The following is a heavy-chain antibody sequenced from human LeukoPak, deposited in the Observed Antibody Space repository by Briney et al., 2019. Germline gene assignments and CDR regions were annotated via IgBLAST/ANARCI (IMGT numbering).Heavy chain of an antibody. J-gene: IGHJ4*02. D-gene: IGHD5-12*01. CDR2: ISGSGGAT. CDR1: GFTFSSYA. V-gene: IGHV3-23*01. Sequence: GGSLRLSCAASGFTFSSYAMTWVRQAPGKGLEWVSGISGSGGATYSADSVKGRFTISRDNPKHTLYLQMHSLRAEDTAVYYCETISATFAYFDYWGQGTLVTVSS. CDR3: ETISATFAYFDY.